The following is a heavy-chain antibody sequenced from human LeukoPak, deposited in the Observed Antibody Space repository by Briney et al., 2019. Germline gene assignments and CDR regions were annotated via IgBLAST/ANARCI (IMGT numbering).Heavy chain of an antibody. CDR2: ISGSGGST. Sequence: GGSLRLSCAASGFTFSSYAMSWVRQAPGEGLEWVSAISGSGGSTYYADSVKGRFTISRDNSKNTLYLQMNSLRAEDTAVYYCAKGSGGRKRPPSDYWGQGTLVTVSS. D-gene: IGHD6-25*01. J-gene: IGHJ4*02. CDR3: AKGSGGRKRPPSDY. CDR1: GFTFSSYA. V-gene: IGHV3-23*01.